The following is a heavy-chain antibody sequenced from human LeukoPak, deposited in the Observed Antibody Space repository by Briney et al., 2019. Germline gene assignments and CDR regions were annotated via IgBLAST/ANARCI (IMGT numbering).Heavy chain of an antibody. CDR2: VTPNSGGN. Sequence: ASVKVSCKASGYTFTGYYMHWVRQAPGQGLEWMGWVTPNSGGNNYAQRFQGRVTMTRDTSIRTAYMELNRLRSDDTAVYYCAREAYGSGSSRTDYYYMDVWGKGTTVTISS. D-gene: IGHD3-10*01. J-gene: IGHJ6*03. V-gene: IGHV1-2*02. CDR3: AREAYGSGSSRTDYYYMDV. CDR1: GYTFTGYY.